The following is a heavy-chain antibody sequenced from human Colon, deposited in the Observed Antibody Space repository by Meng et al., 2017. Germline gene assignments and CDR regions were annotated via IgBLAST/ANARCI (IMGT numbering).Heavy chain of an antibody. Sequence: VQGVECGGGLVKPGGSLRLACAASGFNFRDYYMTWIRQAPGKGLEWVSHISSSGKIIDYADSVKGRFTISRDNANNSLYLQMDSLTADDTAVYYCARDHGTGLDHWGQGALVTVSS. J-gene: IGHJ4*02. D-gene: IGHD1-14*01. CDR3: ARDHGTGLDH. CDR1: GFNFRDYY. CDR2: ISSSGKII. V-gene: IGHV3-11*01.